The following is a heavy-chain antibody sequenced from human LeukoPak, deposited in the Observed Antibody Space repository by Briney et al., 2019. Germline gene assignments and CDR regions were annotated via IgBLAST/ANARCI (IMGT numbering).Heavy chain of an antibody. D-gene: IGHD3-22*01. CDR2: IYYSGST. Sequence: SETPSLTCTVSGGSISSYYWSWIRQPPGKGLEWIGYIYYSGSTNYNPSLKSRVTISVDTSKNQFSLKLSSVTAADTAVYYCARLRYYDSSGYYYGFDPWGQGTLVTVSS. CDR1: GGSISSYY. V-gene: IGHV4-59*08. CDR3: ARLRYYDSSGYYYGFDP. J-gene: IGHJ5*02.